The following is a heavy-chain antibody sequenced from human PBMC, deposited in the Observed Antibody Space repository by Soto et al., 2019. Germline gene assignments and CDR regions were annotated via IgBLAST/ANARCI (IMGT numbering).Heavy chain of an antibody. CDR3: AKYKGIIHHLTFVY. Sequence: EVQLLESGGNLVQPGGSLRLSCAASGFTFSTYAMSWVRQAPGKGLEWVSSITIDGGSTFYADSVQGRFTVSRDNSRNTLYLQMNSLRAEDTAVYYCAKYKGIIHHLTFVYWGQGTLVTVSS. J-gene: IGHJ4*02. V-gene: IGHV3-23*01. CDR1: GFTFSTYA. D-gene: IGHD1-1*01. CDR2: ITIDGGST.